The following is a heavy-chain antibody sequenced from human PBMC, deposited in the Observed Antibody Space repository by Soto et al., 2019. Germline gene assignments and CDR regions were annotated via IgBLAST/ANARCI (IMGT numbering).Heavy chain of an antibody. J-gene: IGHJ6*02. CDR1: GGTFSSYA. D-gene: IGHD2-15*01. CDR3: ARPDIVVVVAAEGSRNYGMDV. V-gene: IGHV1-69*01. Sequence: QVQLVQSGAEVKKPGSSVKVSCKASGGTFSSYAISWVRQAPGQGLEWMGGIIPIFGTANYAQKFQGRVTITADESTSTAYMELSSLRSEDTAVYYCARPDIVVVVAAEGSRNYGMDVWGQGTTVTVSS. CDR2: IIPIFGTA.